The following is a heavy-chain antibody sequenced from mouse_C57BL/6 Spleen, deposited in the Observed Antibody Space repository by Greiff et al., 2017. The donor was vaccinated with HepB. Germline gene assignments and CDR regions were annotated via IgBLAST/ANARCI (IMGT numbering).Heavy chain of an antibody. CDR3: ARREGYYGSSHWYFDV. CDR2: IYPGSGNT. D-gene: IGHD1-1*01. Sequence: QVQLQQSGAELVRPGASVKLSCKASGYTFTDYYINWVKQRPGQGLEWIARIYPGSGNTYYNEKFKGKATLTAEKSSSTAYMQLSSLTSEDSAVYFCARREGYYGSSHWYFDVWGTGTTVTVSS. CDR1: GYTFTDYY. V-gene: IGHV1-76*01. J-gene: IGHJ1*03.